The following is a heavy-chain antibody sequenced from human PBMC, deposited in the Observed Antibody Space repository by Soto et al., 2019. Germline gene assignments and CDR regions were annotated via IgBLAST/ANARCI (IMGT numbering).Heavy chain of an antibody. V-gene: IGHV3-53*04. CDR3: ARERLGGYDSEASWFDP. J-gene: IGHJ5*02. D-gene: IGHD5-12*01. CDR1: GFTVSSNY. CDR2: IYSGGST. Sequence: EVQLVESGGGLVQPGGSLRLSCAASGFTVSSNYMSWVRQAPGKGLEWVSVIYSGGSTYYADSVKGRFTISRHNSKNTLYLQMNSLRAEDTAVYYCARERLGGYDSEASWFDPWGQGTLVTVSS.